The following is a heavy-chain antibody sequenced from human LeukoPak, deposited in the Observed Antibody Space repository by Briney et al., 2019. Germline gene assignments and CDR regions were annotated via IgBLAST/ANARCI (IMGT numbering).Heavy chain of an antibody. D-gene: IGHD2-2*02. V-gene: IGHV1-2*02. CDR3: ARDGGYCSSTSCYTGLDY. J-gene: IGHJ4*02. Sequence: ASVKVSCKASGYTFTGYHMHWVRQAPGQGLEWMGWINPNSGGTNYAQKFQGRVTMTRDTSISTAYMELSRLRSDDTAVYYCARDGGYCSSTSCYTGLDYWGQGTLVTVSS. CDR1: GYTFTGYH. CDR2: INPNSGGT.